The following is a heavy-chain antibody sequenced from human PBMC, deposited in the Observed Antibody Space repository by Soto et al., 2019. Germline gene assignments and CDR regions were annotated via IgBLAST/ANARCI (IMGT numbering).Heavy chain of an antibody. Sequence: EASVQVSCKAAGGSISRDASGWGRQEKEQGLEWMGGIIPIFGTANYAQKFQGRVTITADESTSTAYMELSSLRSEDTAVYYCAREFARGSYPDWFDPWGQGTLVTGSS. CDR3: AREFARGSYPDWFDP. D-gene: IGHD1-26*01. V-gene: IGHV1-69*01. CDR2: IIPIFGTA. J-gene: IGHJ5*02. CDR1: GGSISRDA.